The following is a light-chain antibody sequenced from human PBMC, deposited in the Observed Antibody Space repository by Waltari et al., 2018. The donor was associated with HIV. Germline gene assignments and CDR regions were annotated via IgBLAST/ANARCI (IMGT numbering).Light chain of an antibody. CDR1: QGISNH. Sequence: DIHMTKSPPSLSTSVRDRVTITCRASQGISNHLAWYQQKPGKLPKLLIYAASTLQSGVPSRFSGSGSGTDFTLTISSLQPEDVATYYCQTYDSAPFTFGPGTKVDIK. V-gene: IGKV1-27*01. CDR3: QTYDSAPFT. J-gene: IGKJ3*01. CDR2: AAS.